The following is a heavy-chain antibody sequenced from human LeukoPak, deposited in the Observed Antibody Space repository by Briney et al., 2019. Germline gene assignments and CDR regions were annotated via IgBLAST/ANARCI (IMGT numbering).Heavy chain of an antibody. J-gene: IGHJ4*02. CDR1: GFTFSSYG. CDR3: ARDFSLQLFDY. V-gene: IGHV3-33*01. CDR2: IWSDGSYK. Sequence: GSLRLSCAASGFTFSSYGFHWVRQAPGKGLEWVAVIWSDGSYKYYADSVKGRFTISRDDSKNTLYLQMNSLRAEDTAVYYCARDFSLQLFDYWGQGTLVTVFS. D-gene: IGHD5-24*01.